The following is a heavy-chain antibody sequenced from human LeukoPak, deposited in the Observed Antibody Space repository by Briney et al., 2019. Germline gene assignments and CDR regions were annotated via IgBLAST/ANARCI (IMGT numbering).Heavy chain of an antibody. D-gene: IGHD4-17*01. J-gene: IGHJ4*02. CDR3: AKESDDDYEFDF. CDR2: ISWNTGTI. Sequence: PGGSLRLSCAASGFTFHNYGMHWVRQAPGKGLEWVSGISWNTGTIGYADSVKGRFTISRDNAKNSLYLQMNSLRPDDTALYYCAKESDDDYEFDFWGQGTLVTVSS. V-gene: IGHV3-9*01. CDR1: GFTFHNYG.